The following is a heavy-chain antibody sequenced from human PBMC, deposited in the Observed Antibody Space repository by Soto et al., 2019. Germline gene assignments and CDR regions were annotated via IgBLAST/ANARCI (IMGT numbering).Heavy chain of an antibody. CDR1: GFSLSTSGVG. CDR3: AHSPASSSWPPPYYFDY. CDR2: IYWDDDK. Sequence: QITLKESGPTLVNPTQTLTLTCTFSGFSLSTSGVGVGWIRQPPGKALEWLALIYWDDDKRYSPSLKSRLTITKDTSKNQVVLTMTNIDPVDTATYYCAHSPASSSWPPPYYFDYWGQGTLVTVSS. D-gene: IGHD6-13*01. V-gene: IGHV2-5*02. J-gene: IGHJ4*02.